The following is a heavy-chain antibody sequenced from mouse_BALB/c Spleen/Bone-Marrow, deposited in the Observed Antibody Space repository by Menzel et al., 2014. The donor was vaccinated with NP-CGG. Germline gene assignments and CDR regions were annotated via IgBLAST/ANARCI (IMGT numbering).Heavy chain of an antibody. CDR3: AKGDNYRYDFDY. Sequence: QLVESGPELVKPGASVKMSCKASGYTLSSYVMHWVKQKPGQGLEWIGYINPYNDGTKYNEKFKGKATLTSDKSSSTAYMELSSLTSEDSAVYYCAKGDNYRYDFDYWGQGTTLTVSS. J-gene: IGHJ2*01. CDR1: GYTLSSYV. CDR2: INPYNDGT. D-gene: IGHD2-14*01. V-gene: IGHV1-14*01.